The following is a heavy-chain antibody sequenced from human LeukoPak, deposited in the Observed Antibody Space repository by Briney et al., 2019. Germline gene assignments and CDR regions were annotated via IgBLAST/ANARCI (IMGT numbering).Heavy chain of an antibody. D-gene: IGHD3-3*01. J-gene: IGHJ6*03. CDR2: ISGSGGST. Sequence: GGSLRLSCAASGFTFSSYAMSWVRQAPGKGLEWVSAISGSGGSTYYADSVKGRFTISRDNSKKTLYLQMNSLRAEDTAVYYCAKDLNFWSGYAYYYMDVWGKGTTVTVSS. CDR1: GFTFSSYA. V-gene: IGHV3-23*01. CDR3: AKDLNFWSGYAYYYMDV.